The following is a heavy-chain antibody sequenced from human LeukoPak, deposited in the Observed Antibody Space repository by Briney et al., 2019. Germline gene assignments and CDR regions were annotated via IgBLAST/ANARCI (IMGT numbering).Heavy chain of an antibody. CDR1: GFALSDYY. Sequence: GGPLRLSCAASGFALSDYYMSWIRQAPGKGLEWVSYISSSSIYTNYADSVKGRFTISRDNAKNSLYLQMNSLRAEDTAVYYCARDREYYFDSWGQGTLVTVSS. V-gene: IGHV3-11*06. CDR3: ARDREYYFDS. J-gene: IGHJ4*02. CDR2: ISSSSIYT.